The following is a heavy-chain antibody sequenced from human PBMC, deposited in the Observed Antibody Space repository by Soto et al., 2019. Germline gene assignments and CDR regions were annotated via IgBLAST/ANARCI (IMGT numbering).Heavy chain of an antibody. Sequence: SETLSLTCTVSGGSISSGGYYWSWIRQHPGKGLEWIGYIYYSGSTYYNPSLKSRVTISVDTSKNQFSLKLSSVTAADTAVYYCARSTVTTQYFQHWGQGTLVTVSS. J-gene: IGHJ1*01. CDR3: ARSTVTTQYFQH. CDR2: IYYSGST. CDR1: GGSISSGGYY. D-gene: IGHD4-17*01. V-gene: IGHV4-31*03.